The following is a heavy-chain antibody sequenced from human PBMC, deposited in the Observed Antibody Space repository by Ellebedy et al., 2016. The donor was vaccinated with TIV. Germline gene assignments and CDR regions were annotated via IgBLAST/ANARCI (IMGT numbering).Heavy chain of an antibody. Sequence: GGSLGLSCAASGFTFGSFAMHWVRQAPGKGLEWLSVISGDGVNTYSAASVKGRFTITRDNFKNKLFLQVNRLRAEDTAVYYCAKGSSSGFNYDRVGFQYWGQGTLATVSS. V-gene: IGHV3-23*01. D-gene: IGHD3-22*01. CDR3: AKGSSSGFNYDRVGFQY. CDR1: GFTFGSFA. CDR2: ISGDGVNT. J-gene: IGHJ4*02.